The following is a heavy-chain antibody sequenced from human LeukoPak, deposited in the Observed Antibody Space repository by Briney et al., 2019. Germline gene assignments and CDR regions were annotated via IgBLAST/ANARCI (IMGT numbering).Heavy chain of an antibody. V-gene: IGHV3-7*03. Sequence: GGSLRLSCAASGFTFSSYWMSWVRQAPGKGLEWVANIKQDGSEKHYVDSVKGRFTISRDNAKNSLYLQMNSLRAEDTAVYYCARDHGIQLWFTDYWGQGTLVTVSS. CDR3: ARDHGIQLWFTDY. J-gene: IGHJ4*02. D-gene: IGHD5-18*01. CDR2: IKQDGSEK. CDR1: GFTFSSYW.